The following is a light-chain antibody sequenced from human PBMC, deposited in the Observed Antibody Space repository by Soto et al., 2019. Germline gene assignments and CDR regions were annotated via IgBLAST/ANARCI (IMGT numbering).Light chain of an antibody. CDR1: QSVSSSY. J-gene: IGKJ1*01. CDR3: QQYDSSPEWT. Sequence: EIESTQSPGTLSLSPGERATLSCRASQSVSSSYLAWYQQKPGQAPRLLIYGASSRATGIPGRFSGSGSGTDFTLTISRLEPEDFAVYYCQQYDSSPEWTFGQGTKVDI. CDR2: GAS. V-gene: IGKV3-20*01.